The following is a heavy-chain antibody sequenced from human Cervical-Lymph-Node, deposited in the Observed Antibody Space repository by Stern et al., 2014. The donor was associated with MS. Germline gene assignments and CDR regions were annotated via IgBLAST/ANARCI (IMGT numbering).Heavy chain of an antibody. CDR2: VNPDTGAP. V-gene: IGHV7-4-1*02. CDR1: GYIFTAYA. D-gene: IGHD2-8*01. CDR3: VVGDNGGYLAH. Sequence: VQLVQSGPELKRPGASVEVSCKASGYIFTAYAMNWVRQAPGRSLEWLGWVNPDTGAPMYARNFTGRFVFSFDTSASAAHLQISSLQADDTAVYYCVVGDNGGYLAHWGQGTLVIVSS. J-gene: IGHJ4*02.